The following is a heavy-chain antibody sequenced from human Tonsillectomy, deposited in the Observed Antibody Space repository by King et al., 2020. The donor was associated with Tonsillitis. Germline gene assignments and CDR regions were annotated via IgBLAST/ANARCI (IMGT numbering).Heavy chain of an antibody. CDR3: AKSRPGSSWYGGDY. Sequence: VQLVESGGGVVQPGGSLRLSCAASGFTFRSFGMHWVRQTPDKGLEWLAVLSYDGDYTFYADSVKGRFTISRDNSENTLYLQMDSLRAEDTAVYYCAKSRPGSSWYGGDYWGQGTLVTVSS. V-gene: IGHV3-30*18. J-gene: IGHJ4*02. D-gene: IGHD6-19*01. CDR2: LSYDGDYT. CDR1: GFTFRSFG.